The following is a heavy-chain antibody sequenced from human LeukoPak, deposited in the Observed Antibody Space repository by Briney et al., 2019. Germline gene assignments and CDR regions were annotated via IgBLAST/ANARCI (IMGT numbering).Heavy chain of an antibody. CDR2: ISSSGSTI. J-gene: IGHJ4*02. Sequence: PGGSLRLSCAASGFTVSSKDMSWIRQAPGKGLEWVSYISSSGSTIYYADSVKGRFTISRDNAKNSLYLQMNSLRAEDTAVYYCARPPTYYYDSSGYYYPDYWGQGTLVTVSS. CDR3: ARPPTYYYDSSGYYYPDY. CDR1: GFTVSSKD. V-gene: IGHV3-11*01. D-gene: IGHD3-22*01.